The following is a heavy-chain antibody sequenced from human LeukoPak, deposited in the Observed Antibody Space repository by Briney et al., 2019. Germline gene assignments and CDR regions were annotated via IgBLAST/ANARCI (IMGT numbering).Heavy chain of an antibody. V-gene: IGHV3-30*03. CDR3: AREDANWFDP. J-gene: IGHJ5*02. CDR2: TSVDGRNT. Sequence: GGSLRLSCAASGFTFSSYGMHWVRPAPGKGLQGVAFTSVDGRNTYYADSVKGRFSITRDNSKNTLYLQMNSLRAEDTAVYYCAREDANWFDPWGQGTLVTVSS. CDR1: GFTFSSYG.